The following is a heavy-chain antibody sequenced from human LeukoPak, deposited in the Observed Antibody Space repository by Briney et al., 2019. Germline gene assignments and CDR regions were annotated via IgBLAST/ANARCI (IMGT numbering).Heavy chain of an antibody. V-gene: IGHV1-2*02. CDR3: ARAREGYYDFFSDP. CDR1: GYTCTGQY. Sequence: ASVKVSCKASGYTCTGQYMHWVRQAPGQGLDWMGWINPNSGGTNYAQKFQGRVTMTRDTSINTAYMELSRLRSDDTAVYYCARAREGYYDFFSDPWGQGTLVTVSS. J-gene: IGHJ5*02. D-gene: IGHD3-3*01. CDR2: INPNSGGT.